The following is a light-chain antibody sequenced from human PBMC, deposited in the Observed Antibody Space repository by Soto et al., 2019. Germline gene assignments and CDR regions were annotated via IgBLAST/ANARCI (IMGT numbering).Light chain of an antibody. V-gene: IGKV1-27*01. J-gene: IGKJ5*01. CDR1: QDIRTF. CDR3: QQSYSTPIT. CDR2: AAS. Sequence: DLQMTQFPSSLSASVGDRVTITCRASQDIRTFLAWYQQRPGKVPKLLIYAASTLQSGVPSRFSGSGSGTDFTLIISSLQPEDVATYYCQQSYSTPITFGQGTRLEIK.